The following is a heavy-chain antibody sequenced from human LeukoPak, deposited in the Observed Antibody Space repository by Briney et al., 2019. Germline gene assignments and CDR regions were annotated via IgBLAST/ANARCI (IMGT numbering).Heavy chain of an antibody. V-gene: IGHV1-2*02. CDR3: ARGPYSGTFDY. D-gene: IGHD1-26*01. J-gene: IGHJ4*02. CDR1: GYTFTGYH. Sequence: ASVKVSCKASGYTFTGYHMHWVRHAPGQELEWMGSINPNSGGTNSAQKFQGRVTMTRDTSINTAYMELSRLGSDDTAVYYCARGPYSGTFDYWGQGTLVTVSS. CDR2: INPNSGGT.